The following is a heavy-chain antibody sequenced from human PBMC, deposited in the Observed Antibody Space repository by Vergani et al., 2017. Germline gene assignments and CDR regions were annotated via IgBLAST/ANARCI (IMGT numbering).Heavy chain of an antibody. J-gene: IGHJ6*02. V-gene: IGHV1-46*03. CDR1: GYTFTSYY. CDR3: ARDLYYYDSSGRDGMDV. Sequence: QVQLVQSGAEVKKPGASVKVSCKASGYTFTSYYMHWVRQAPGQGLEWMGIINPSCGSTSYAQKFQGRVTMTRDTSTSTVYMELSSLRSEDTAMYYCARDLYYYDSSGRDGMDVWGQGTTVTVSS. CDR2: INPSCGST. D-gene: IGHD3-22*01.